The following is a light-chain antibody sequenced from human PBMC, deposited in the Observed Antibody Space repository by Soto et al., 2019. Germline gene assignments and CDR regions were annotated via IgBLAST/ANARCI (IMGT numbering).Light chain of an antibody. CDR1: QAVPNN. CDR2: EES. CDR3: QQVKTYPRT. V-gene: IGKV1-9*01. J-gene: IGKJ4*01. Sequence: DIHLTQSPSFLSASVGDRVTITCRPSQAVPNNMAWYQQKPGKPPKLLIYEESTLHSGVPSRFSGRKSGTQFTLTIDSLQPEDFATYCCQQVKTYPRTFGGGTKGEIK.